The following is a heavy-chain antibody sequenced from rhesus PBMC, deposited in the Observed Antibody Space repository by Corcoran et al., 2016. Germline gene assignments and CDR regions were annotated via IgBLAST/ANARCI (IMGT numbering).Heavy chain of an antibody. V-gene: IGHV4S9*01. CDR1: GGSISDYYY. Sequence: QVQLQESGPGLVKPSETLSLTCAVSGGSISDYYYWNWIRQPPGKGLEWIGNIYGKSASTYYNPSLKSRVTMSKDTAKNQFCLKLSSVTAADTAVYYCARVPTVAAYYYGLDSWGQGVVVTVSS. CDR2: IYGKSAST. D-gene: IGHD4-29*01. CDR3: ARVPTVAAYYYGLDS. J-gene: IGHJ6*01.